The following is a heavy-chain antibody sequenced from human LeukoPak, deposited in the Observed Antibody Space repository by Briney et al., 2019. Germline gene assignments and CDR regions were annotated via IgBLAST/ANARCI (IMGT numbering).Heavy chain of an antibody. CDR3: ARDARVAGRYYYELDY. J-gene: IGHJ4*02. V-gene: IGHV1-46*01. CDR1: GYTFTSYY. CDR2: INPSGGST. Sequence: ASVKVSCKASGYTFTSYYMHWVRQAPGQGLEWMGIINPSGGSTSYAQKFQGRVTMTRDMSTSTVYMELSSLRSEDTAVYYCARDARVAGRYYYELDYWGQGTLVTVSS. D-gene: IGHD1-26*01.